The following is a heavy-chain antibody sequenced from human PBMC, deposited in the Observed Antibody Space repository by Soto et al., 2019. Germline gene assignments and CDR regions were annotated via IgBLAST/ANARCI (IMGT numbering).Heavy chain of an antibody. CDR3: ARDTGYCSSTSCYAYFDY. V-gene: IGHV1-3*01. D-gene: IGHD2-2*01. CDR1: GYTFTSYA. CDR2: INAGNGNI. J-gene: IGHJ4*02. Sequence: GASVKVSCKASGYTFTSYAMHWVRQAPGQRLEWMGWINAGNGNIKYSQKFQGRVTITRDTSASTAYMELSSLRSEDTAVYYCARDTGYCSSTSCYAYFDYWGQGTLVTVSS.